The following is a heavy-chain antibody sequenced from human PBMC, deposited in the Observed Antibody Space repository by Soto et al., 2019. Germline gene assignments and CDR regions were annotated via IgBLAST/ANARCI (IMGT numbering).Heavy chain of an antibody. CDR3: ARTGGTYGDYASRLYYYYYGMDV. Sequence: SETLSLTCTVSGGSISSGGYYWSWIRQHPGKGLEWIGYIYYSGSTYYNPSLKSRVTISVETSKNQFSLKLSSVTAADTAVYYCARTGGTYGDYASRLYYYYYGMDVWGQGTTVTVSS. CDR2: IYYSGST. V-gene: IGHV4-31*03. D-gene: IGHD4-17*01. J-gene: IGHJ6*02. CDR1: GGSISSGGYY.